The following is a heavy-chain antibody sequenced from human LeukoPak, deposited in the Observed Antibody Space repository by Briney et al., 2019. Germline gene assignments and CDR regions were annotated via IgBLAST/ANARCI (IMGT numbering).Heavy chain of an antibody. J-gene: IGHJ5*02. V-gene: IGHV4-59*11. CDR1: GGSISSHY. CDR2: IYYSGST. D-gene: IGHD3-3*01. Sequence: PSETLSLTCTVSGGSISSHYWSWLRQPPGKGLEWIGYIYYSGSTNYNPSLKSRVTISVDTSKNQFSLKLSSVTAADTAVYYCARGYYDFWSGYPRFDPWGQGTLVTVSS. CDR3: ARGYYDFWSGYPRFDP.